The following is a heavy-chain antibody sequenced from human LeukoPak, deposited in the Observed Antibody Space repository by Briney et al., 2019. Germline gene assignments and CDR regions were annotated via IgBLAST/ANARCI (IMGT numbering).Heavy chain of an antibody. V-gene: IGHV3-21*01. J-gene: IGHJ4*02. Sequence: PGGSLRLSCAASGFTFSTYSMNWVRQAPGKGLEWVSSISSGSSYIYYADSVKGRFTISRDHAKNSLYLQMNSLRAEDTAVYYCASQISLNWGREGDYWGQGTLVTVSA. CDR3: ASQISLNWGREGDY. D-gene: IGHD7-27*01. CDR1: GFTFSTYS. CDR2: ISSGSSYI.